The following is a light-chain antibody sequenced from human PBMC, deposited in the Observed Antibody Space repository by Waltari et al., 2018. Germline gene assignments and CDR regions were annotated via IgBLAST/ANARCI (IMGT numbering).Light chain of an antibody. CDR1: QTVDKY. Sequence: DTQMTQSPYSLSASVGHRVTITCRASQTVDKYLNWYQQKPGKAPKLLIYAGSSLQSGVPSRFSGSGFGTYFTLTITSVQPEDFATYYCQQSYSPPPITFGQGTRLEI. CDR3: QQSYSPPPIT. J-gene: IGKJ5*01. V-gene: IGKV1-39*01. CDR2: AGS.